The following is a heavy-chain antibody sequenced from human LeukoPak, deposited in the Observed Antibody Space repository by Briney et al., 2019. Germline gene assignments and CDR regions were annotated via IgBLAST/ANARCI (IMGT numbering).Heavy chain of an antibody. CDR2: ISYDGSNK. V-gene: IGHV3-30*18. Sequence: PGGSLRLSCAASGFTFSSYGMHWVRQAPGKGLEWVAVISYDGSNKYYADSVKGRFTISRDNSKNTLYLQMNSLRAEDTAVYYCAKSQYDYVWGSYDWGQGTLVTVSS. CDR1: GFTFSSYG. J-gene: IGHJ4*02. CDR3: AKSQYDYVWGSYD. D-gene: IGHD3-16*01.